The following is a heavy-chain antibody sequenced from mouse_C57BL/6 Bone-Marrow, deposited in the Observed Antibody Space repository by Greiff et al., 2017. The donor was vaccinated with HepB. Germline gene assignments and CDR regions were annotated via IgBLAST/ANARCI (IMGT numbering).Heavy chain of an antibody. CDR1: GYTFTSYW. CDR2: IDPSDSYT. D-gene: IGHD1-1*01. V-gene: IGHV1-59*01. CDR3: ARWVYYYGSSPYYFDY. J-gene: IGHJ2*01. Sequence: VQLQQPGAELVRPGTSVKLSCKASGYTFTSYWMHWVKQRPGQGLEWIGVIDPSDSYTNYNQKFKGKATLTVDTSSSTAYMQLSSLTSEDSAVYYCARWVYYYGSSPYYFDYWGQGTTLTVSS.